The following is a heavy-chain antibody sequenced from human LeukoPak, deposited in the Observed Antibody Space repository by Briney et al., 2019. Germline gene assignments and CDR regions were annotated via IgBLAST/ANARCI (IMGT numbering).Heavy chain of an antibody. CDR1: GFTFSSYA. J-gene: IGHJ5*02. Sequence: GGSLRLSCAASGFTFSSYAMSWVRQAPGKGLEWVSAISGSGGRTYYADSVKGRFTISRDNSKTTLYLQMNSLRAEDTAVYYCAKDVLSSSWPNWFDLWGQGTLVTVSS. V-gene: IGHV3-23*01. D-gene: IGHD6-13*01. CDR2: ISGSGGRT. CDR3: AKDVLSSSWPNWFDL.